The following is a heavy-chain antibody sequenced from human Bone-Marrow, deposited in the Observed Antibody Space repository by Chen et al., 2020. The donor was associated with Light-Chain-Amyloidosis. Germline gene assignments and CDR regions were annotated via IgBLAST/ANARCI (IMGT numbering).Heavy chain of an antibody. J-gene: IGHJ4*02. V-gene: IGHV4-38-2*02. CDR3: ARDHRRSYADY. CDR2: IYHSGST. Sequence: QVQLQESGPGLVKPSETLSLTCAVSGYSISSGYYWGWIRQPPGKGLEWIGSIYHSGSTYYNPSLKSRVTISVDTSKNQFSLKLSSVTAADTAVYYCARDHRRSYADYWGLGTLVTVSS. D-gene: IGHD1-26*01. CDR1: GYSISSGYY.